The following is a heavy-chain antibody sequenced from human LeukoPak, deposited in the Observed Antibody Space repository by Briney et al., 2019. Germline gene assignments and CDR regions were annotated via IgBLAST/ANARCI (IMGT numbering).Heavy chain of an antibody. CDR1: GFTVSRNY. V-gene: IGHV3-53*01. D-gene: IGHD5-12*01. J-gene: IGHJ4*02. Sequence: GGSLRLSCAVSGFTVSRNYMSWVRQAPGKGLEWVSVIYSGGSTDYADSVKGRFIISRDNSKNTVYLQMNSLRPEDTAMYYCAREGGYVFDYWGQGTLVTVSS. CDR2: IYSGGST. CDR3: AREGGYVFDY.